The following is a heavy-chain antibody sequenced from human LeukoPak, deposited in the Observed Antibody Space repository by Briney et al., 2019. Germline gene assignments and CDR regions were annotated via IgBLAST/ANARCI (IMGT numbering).Heavy chain of an antibody. D-gene: IGHD3/OR15-3a*01. CDR3: ARQTGSGLFILP. CDR1: GGSISSYY. J-gene: IGHJ4*02. CDR2: IYYSGST. Sequence: SETLSLTCTVSGGSISSYYWSWLRQPPGKGLEWIGYIYYSGSTNYNPSLKSRVTISVDTSKNQFSLKLTSVTAADTAVYYCARQTGSGLFILPGGQGTLVTVSS. V-gene: IGHV4-59*08.